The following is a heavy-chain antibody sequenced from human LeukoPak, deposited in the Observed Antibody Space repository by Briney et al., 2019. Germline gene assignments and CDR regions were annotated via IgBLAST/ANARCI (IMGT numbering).Heavy chain of an antibody. J-gene: IGHJ4*02. CDR3: ARAVGATFFDY. CDR1: GFTFNSYS. D-gene: IGHD1-26*01. CDR2: ISSGSSYI. V-gene: IGHV3-21*01. Sequence: GRSLRLSCAASGFTFNSYSMHWVRQAPGKGLEWVSSISSGSSYIYYADSVKGRFTISRDNAKNSLYLQMNSLRAEDTAVYYCARAVGATFFDYWGQGTLVTVSS.